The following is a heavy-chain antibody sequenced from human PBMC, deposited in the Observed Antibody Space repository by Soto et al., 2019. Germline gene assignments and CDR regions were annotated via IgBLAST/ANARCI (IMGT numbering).Heavy chain of an antibody. V-gene: IGHV4-34*01. CDR1: GGSFSGYY. CDR3: ARTYYDCWSGYRPYYYYYGMDV. CDR2: INHSGST. D-gene: IGHD3-3*01. Sequence: KTSETLSLTCAVYGGSFSGYYWSWIRQPPGKGLEWIGEINHSGSTNYNPSLKSRVTISVDTSKNQFSLKLSSVTAADTAVYYCARTYYDCWSGYRPYYYYYGMDVWGQGTTVTVSS. J-gene: IGHJ6*02.